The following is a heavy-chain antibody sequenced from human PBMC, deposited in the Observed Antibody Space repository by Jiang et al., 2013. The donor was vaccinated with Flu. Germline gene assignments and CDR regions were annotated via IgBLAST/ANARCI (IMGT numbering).Heavy chain of an antibody. J-gene: IGHJ4*02. V-gene: IGHV1-18*01. Sequence: PGASVKVSCKASGYTFTSYGISWVRQAPGQGLEWMGWISAYNGNTNYAQKLQGRVTMTTDTSTSTAYMELRSLRSDDTAVYYCARRADYYDSGGYLYYFDYWGQGTLVTVSS. CDR3: ARRADYYDSGGYLYYFDY. CDR1: GYTFTSYG. D-gene: IGHD3-22*01. CDR2: ISAYNGNT.